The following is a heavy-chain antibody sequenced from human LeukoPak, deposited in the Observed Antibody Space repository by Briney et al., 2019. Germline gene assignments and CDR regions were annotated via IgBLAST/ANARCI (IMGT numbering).Heavy chain of an antibody. D-gene: IGHD1-26*01. CDR1: GYTFTGYY. Sequence: ASVKVSCKASGYTFTGYYMHWVRQAPGQGLEWMGWINPNSGGTNYAQKFQGRVTMTRDTSISTAYMELSRLRSDDTAVYYCATALKWELPPFDYWGQGTLVTVSS. CDR2: INPNSGGT. V-gene: IGHV1-2*02. J-gene: IGHJ4*02. CDR3: ATALKWELPPFDY.